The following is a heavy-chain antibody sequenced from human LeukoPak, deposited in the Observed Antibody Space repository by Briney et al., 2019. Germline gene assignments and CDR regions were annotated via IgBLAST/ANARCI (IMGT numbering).Heavy chain of an antibody. D-gene: IGHD5-12*01. Sequence: GGSLRLSCAASGFTFSNYWMHWVRQAPGKGLVWVSRINSDGSSTSYADSVKGRFTISRDNSKNTLYLQMNSLRAEDTAVYYCAKDTVKVTTIRRVPHYMDVWGKGTTVTISS. CDR2: INSDGSST. CDR1: GFTFSNYW. J-gene: IGHJ6*03. V-gene: IGHV3-74*01. CDR3: AKDTVKVTTIRRVPHYMDV.